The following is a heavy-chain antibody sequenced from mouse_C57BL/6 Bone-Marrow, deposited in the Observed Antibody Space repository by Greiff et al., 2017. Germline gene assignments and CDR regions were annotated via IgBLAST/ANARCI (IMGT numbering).Heavy chain of an antibody. CDR3: ARGAYIRAWIAY. CDR1: GYTFTSYW. D-gene: IGHD2-10*01. Sequence: QVQLQQPGAELVKPGASVKLSCKASGYTFTSYWMHWVKQRPGRGLEWIGRIDPNSGGTKYNEKFKSKATLTVDKPSSTAYMQLSSLTAEDSAVYYCARGAYIRAWIAYWGQGTLVTVSA. CDR2: IDPNSGGT. J-gene: IGHJ3*01. V-gene: IGHV1-72*01.